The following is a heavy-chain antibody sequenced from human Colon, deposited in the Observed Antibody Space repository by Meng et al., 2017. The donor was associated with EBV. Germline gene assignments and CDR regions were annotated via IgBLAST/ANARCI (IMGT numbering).Heavy chain of an antibody. CDR3: ARVGAYCGGDCYHPR. Sequence: VHLQGSGPGRVEPWGTLSLPCAVSGGSPRSRNWWSWVRQPPGKGLEWIGEIYHSGSTNYNPSLKSRVTISVDESKNQFSLRLSSVTAADTAVYYCARVGAYCGGDCYHPRWGQGTLVTVSS. CDR2: IYHSGST. J-gene: IGHJ4*02. D-gene: IGHD2-21*02. V-gene: IGHV4-4*02. CDR1: GGSPRSRNW.